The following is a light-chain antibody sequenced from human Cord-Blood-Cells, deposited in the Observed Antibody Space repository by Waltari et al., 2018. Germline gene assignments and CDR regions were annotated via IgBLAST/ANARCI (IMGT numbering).Light chain of an antibody. Sequence: QSALTQPRSVSGSPGPSVTISCTGTSSAVVGYNYVSWYQQHPGKAPKLMIYDVSKRPSGVPDRFSGSKSGNTASLTISGLQAEDEADYYCCSYAGSYTFVFGTGTKVTVL. J-gene: IGLJ1*01. CDR1: SSAVVGYNY. CDR3: CSYAGSYTFV. CDR2: DVS. V-gene: IGLV2-11*01.